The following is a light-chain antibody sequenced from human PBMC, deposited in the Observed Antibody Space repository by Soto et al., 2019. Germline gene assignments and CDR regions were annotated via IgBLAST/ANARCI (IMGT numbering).Light chain of an antibody. J-gene: IGLJ2*01. Sequence: QSVLTQPPSASGSPGQSVTISCTGTSSDVGGYKDDSWYQQKSGKAPKLIIYEVNEQPSGVPDRFSGSKSDNTASMTVSGLQAEDEADYYCRAYAGFNNVLFGGGTKLTVL. CDR2: EVN. CDR3: RAYAGFNNVL. CDR1: SSDVGGYKD. V-gene: IGLV2-8*01.